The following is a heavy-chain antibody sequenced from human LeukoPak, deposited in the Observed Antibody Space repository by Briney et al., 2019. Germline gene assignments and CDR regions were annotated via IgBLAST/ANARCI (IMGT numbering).Heavy chain of an antibody. CDR2: IRSEAYGGTT. CDR3: AIGPIHLWIYDGMYV. J-gene: IGHJ6*02. V-gene: IGHV3-49*04. Sequence: GGSLRLSCTTSRFTFGDHAVCCVRQAPGKRLKWVGFIRSEAYGGTTEYAASLKGGFTISRDDSRGIAYLQMNSLKTEYTALYYCAIGPIHLWIYDGMYVWGQGTTVTVSS. CDR1: RFTFGDHA. D-gene: IGHD5-18*01.